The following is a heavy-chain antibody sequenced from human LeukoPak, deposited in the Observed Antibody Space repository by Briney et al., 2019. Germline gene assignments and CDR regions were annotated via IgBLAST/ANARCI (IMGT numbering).Heavy chain of an antibody. CDR1: GYSFTSYW. CDR3: ARPRGYSYVSLYAFDI. J-gene: IGHJ3*02. V-gene: IGHV5-51*01. CDR2: IYPGDSDT. D-gene: IGHD5-18*01. Sequence: GESLKISCKGAGYSFTSYWIGWVRQMPGKGLEWMGIIYPGDSDTRYSPSFQGPGTISADKSISTAYLQWSSLKASDTATYYCARPRGYSYVSLYAFDIWGQGTMVTVSS.